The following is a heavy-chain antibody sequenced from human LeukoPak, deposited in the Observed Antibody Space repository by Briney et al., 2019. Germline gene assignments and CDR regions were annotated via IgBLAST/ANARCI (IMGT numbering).Heavy chain of an antibody. J-gene: IGHJ6*03. CDR2: INHSGST. CDR3: ARALAVAWSYYYYYYMDV. Sequence: PSETLSLTCAVYGGSFSGYYWSWIRQPPGKGLEWIGEINHSGSTNYNPSLKSRVTISVDTSKNQFSLKLSSVTAADTAVYYCARALAVAWSYYYYYYMDVWGKGTTVTVSS. CDR1: GGSFSGYY. V-gene: IGHV4-34*01. D-gene: IGHD6-19*01.